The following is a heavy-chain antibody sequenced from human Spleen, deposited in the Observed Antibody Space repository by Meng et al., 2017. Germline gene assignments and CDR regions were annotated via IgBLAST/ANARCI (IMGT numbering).Heavy chain of an antibody. J-gene: IGHJ5*02. V-gene: IGHV4-61*02. CDR1: GGSISSGSNY. CDR2: SYSNGDT. CDR3: ARERQVVGDNWFDP. D-gene: IGHD2-15*01. Sequence: SETLSLTCTVSGGSISSGSNYWTWIRQPAGKGLEWIGRSYSNGDTHYNPSLKSRLTISLDTSKNQFSLSLSSVTAADTAVYYCARERQVVGDNWFDPWGQGTLVTVSS.